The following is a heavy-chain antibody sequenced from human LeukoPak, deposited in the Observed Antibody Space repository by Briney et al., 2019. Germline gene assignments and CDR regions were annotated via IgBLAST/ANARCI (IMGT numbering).Heavy chain of an antibody. J-gene: IGHJ4*02. CDR3: ARASYYDSSGYYYLAWDYYFDY. D-gene: IGHD3-22*01. V-gene: IGHV3-11*01. CDR1: GFTFSDYY. CDR2: ISSSGGTI. Sequence: GGSLRLSCAASGFTFSDYYMSWIRQAPGKGLEWVSYISSSGGTIYYADSVKGRFTISRDNAKNSLYLQMNSLRAEDTAVYYCARASYYDSSGYYYLAWDYYFDYWGQGTLVTVSS.